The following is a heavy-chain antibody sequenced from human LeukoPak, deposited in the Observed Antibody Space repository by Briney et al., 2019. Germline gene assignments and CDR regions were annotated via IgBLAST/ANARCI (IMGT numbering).Heavy chain of an antibody. CDR2: IYYSGST. Sequence: PSETLSLTCTVSGGSISSSSYYWGWIRQPPGKGLEWIGSIYYSGSTYYNPSLKSRVTISVDTSKNQFSLKLSSVTAADTAVYYCARLRCDNCYPNWLDPWGQGTLVTVSS. CDR3: ARLRCDNCYPNWLDP. J-gene: IGHJ5*02. CDR1: GGSISSSSYY. V-gene: IGHV4-39*07. D-gene: IGHD2-15*01.